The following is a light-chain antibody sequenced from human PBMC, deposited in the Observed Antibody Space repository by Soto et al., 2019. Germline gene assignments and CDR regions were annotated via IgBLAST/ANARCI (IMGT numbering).Light chain of an antibody. Sequence: DIVMTQSPDSLAVSLGERATINCKSSQSVLYSSTNKNYLAWYQQRPGQPPKLLIYWASTRESGVPDRFSGSGSGTDFTLTITSLQAEDVAVYYCQQDESTPPTFGQGTKLEIK. V-gene: IGKV4-1*01. CDR3: QQDESTPPT. CDR1: QSVLYSSTNKNY. J-gene: IGKJ2*01. CDR2: WAS.